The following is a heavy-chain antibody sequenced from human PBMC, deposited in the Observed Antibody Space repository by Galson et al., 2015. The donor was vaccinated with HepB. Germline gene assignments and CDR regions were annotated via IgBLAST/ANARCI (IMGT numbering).Heavy chain of an antibody. CDR3: AKDRIEPATFRSLYHGMDV. V-gene: IGHV3-33*06. J-gene: IGHJ6*02. D-gene: IGHD3-16*01. CDR1: RFIFSNYD. CDR2: IWPDGSNK. Sequence: SLRLSCAASRFIFSNYDMHWVRQVPGKGLEWLAIIWPDGSNKNYAESVKGRFTISRDNFKNILYLQMNRLRAEDTAVYYCAKDRIEPATFRSLYHGMDVWGQGTAVTVSS.